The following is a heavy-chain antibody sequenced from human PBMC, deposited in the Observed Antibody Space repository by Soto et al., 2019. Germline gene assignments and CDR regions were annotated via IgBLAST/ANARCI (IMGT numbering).Heavy chain of an antibody. J-gene: IGHJ4*02. CDR2: ISAHNGNT. CDR3: ARGRYGDY. Sequence: QVHLVKSGAEVKKPGASVKVSCKASGYTFTNYGITWMRQAPGQGLEWMGWISAHNGNTDYAQKLQGRVIVTRDTSTSTAYMELRSLRSDDTAVYYCARGRYGDYWGQGALVTVSS. V-gene: IGHV1-18*01. D-gene: IGHD1-1*01. CDR1: GYTFTNYG.